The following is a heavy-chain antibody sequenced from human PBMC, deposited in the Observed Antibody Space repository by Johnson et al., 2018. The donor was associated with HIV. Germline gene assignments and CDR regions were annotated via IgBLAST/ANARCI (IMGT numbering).Heavy chain of an antibody. D-gene: IGHD4-17*01. CDR3: ARSMTTVTVAFDI. CDR2: ITWNSGRI. CDR1: GFTFDDYA. V-gene: IGHV3-9*01. J-gene: IGHJ3*02. Sequence: VESGGGVVQPGRSLRLSCAASGFTFDDYAMYWVRQAPGKGLEWVSGITWNSGRIGYADSVKGRFTISRDNAKNTLYLQMNSLRAEDTAVYYCARSMTTVTVAFDIWGQGTMVTVSS.